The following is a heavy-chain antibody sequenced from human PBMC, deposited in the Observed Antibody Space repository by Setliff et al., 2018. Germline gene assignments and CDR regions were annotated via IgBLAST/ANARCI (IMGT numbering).Heavy chain of an antibody. J-gene: IGHJ4*02. D-gene: IGHD2-8*01. Sequence: GGSLRLSCAASGFTFSSYGMHWVRQAPGKGLEWVAFIWYDGSNKYYADSVKGRFTISRDNSKNTLYLQMNSLRAEDTAVYYCAKDDASSNWGQGTLVTVSS. CDR2: IWYDGSNK. CDR3: AKDDASSN. CDR1: GFTFSSYG. V-gene: IGHV3-30*02.